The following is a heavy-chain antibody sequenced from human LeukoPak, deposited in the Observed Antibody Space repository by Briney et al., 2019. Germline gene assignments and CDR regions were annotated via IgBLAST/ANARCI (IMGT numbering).Heavy chain of an antibody. J-gene: IGHJ4*02. CDR1: GGSISTYY. V-gene: IGHV4-59*01. D-gene: IGHD4-23*01. CDR3: ARDTGTVVDY. CDR2: IYYSGST. Sequence: SETLSLTCTVSGGSISTYYWICIRQPPGKGLEWIGYIYYSGSTNYNPSLKSRVTTSVDTSKNQFSLKLSSVTAADTAVYYCARDTGTVVDYWGQGTLVTVSS.